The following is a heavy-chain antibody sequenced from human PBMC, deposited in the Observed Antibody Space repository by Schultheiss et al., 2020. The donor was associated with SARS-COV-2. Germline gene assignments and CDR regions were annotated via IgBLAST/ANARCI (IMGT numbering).Heavy chain of an antibody. D-gene: IGHD2-2*01. V-gene: IGHV4-59*12. CDR3: ARGNCSSTSCYTYYYYGMDV. J-gene: IGHJ6*02. CDR2: IYYSGST. Sequence: SETLSLTCTVSGGSISSYYWSWIRQPPGKGLEWIGYIYYSGSTNYNPSLKSRVTISVDTSKNQFSLKLSSVTAADTAVYYCARGNCSSTSCYTYYYYGMDVWGQGTTVTVS. CDR1: GGSISSYY.